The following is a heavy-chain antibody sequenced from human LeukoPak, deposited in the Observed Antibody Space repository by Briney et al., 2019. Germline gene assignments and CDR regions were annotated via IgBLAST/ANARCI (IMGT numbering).Heavy chain of an antibody. CDR3: ARGYYYDSSGYYYDY. D-gene: IGHD3-22*01. J-gene: IGHJ4*02. CDR1: GFTFSSDG. CDR2: VWYVGSNK. Sequence: PGGSLRLSCAASGFTFSSDGMHGVREGPGKGLERGAGVWYVGSNKYYADSVKGRFTISRDNSKNTLYLQMNSLRAEDTAVYYCARGYYYDSSGYYYDYWGQGTLVTVSS. V-gene: IGHV3-33*01.